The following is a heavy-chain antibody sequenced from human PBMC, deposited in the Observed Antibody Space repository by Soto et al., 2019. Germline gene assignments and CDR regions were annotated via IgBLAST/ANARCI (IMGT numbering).Heavy chain of an antibody. Sequence: KPSETLSLTCTVSGTSLRIYSWTWVRQPPGKGLEWIGDMFYSGGTNYSPSLKSRINMSLDTSKNQFSLRLSSVAAADTAVYFFAGSRSRRVIVDYWGQGALVTVSS. J-gene: IGHJ4*02. CDR3: AGSRSRRVIVDY. V-gene: IGHV4-59*13. CDR1: GTSLRIYS. CDR2: MFYSGGT. D-gene: IGHD2-15*01.